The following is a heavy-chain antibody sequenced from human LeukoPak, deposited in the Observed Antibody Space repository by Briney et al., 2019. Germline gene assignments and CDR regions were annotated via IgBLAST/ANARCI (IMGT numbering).Heavy chain of an antibody. Sequence: SETLSLTCTVSGGSISSSSYYWGWIRQPPGKGLEWIGSIYYSGSTCYNPSLKSRVTISVDTSKNQFSLKLSSVTAADTAVYYCARENYYDSSGPYWGQGTLVTVSS. V-gene: IGHV4-39*02. CDR1: GGSISSSSYY. J-gene: IGHJ4*02. CDR2: IYYSGST. D-gene: IGHD3-22*01. CDR3: ARENYYDSSGPY.